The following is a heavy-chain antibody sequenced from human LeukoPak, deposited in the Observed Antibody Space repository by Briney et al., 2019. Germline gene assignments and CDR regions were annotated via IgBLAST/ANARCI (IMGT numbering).Heavy chain of an antibody. V-gene: IGHV3-23*01. CDR1: GFAFSGYA. CDR3: AKDLKDGGYVPLGY. CDR2: ISGSGGST. Sequence: GGSLRLSCAASGFAFSGYAMSWVRQAPGKGLEWVSAISGSGGSTYYADSVKGRFTISRDNSKNTLYLQMNSLRAEDTAVYYCAKDLKDGGYVPLGYWGQGTLVTVSS. D-gene: IGHD5-12*01. J-gene: IGHJ4*02.